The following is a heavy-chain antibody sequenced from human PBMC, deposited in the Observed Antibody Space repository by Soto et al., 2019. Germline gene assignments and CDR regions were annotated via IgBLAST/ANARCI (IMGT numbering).Heavy chain of an antibody. CDR3: AKDYPRSGSPGLEFDY. D-gene: IGHD3-10*01. V-gene: IGHV3-23*01. J-gene: IGHJ4*02. CDR2: IDSAGGT. CDR1: GFTFSFYA. Sequence: GGSLRLSCVASGFTFSFYAMSWVRQAPGKGLEWVSGIDSAGGTSYADSVKGRVTISRDNSKNTLYLQMNSLRAEDTAVYYCAKDYPRSGSPGLEFDYWGQGTLVTVSS.